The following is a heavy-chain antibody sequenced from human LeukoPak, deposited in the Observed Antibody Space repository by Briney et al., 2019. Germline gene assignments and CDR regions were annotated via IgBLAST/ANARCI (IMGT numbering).Heavy chain of an antibody. CDR3: AISRDSSGYYYS. CDR1: GFTFNNYV. V-gene: IGHV3-23*01. Sequence: PGGSLRLSCAASGFTFNNYVMSWVRQAPGKGLEWVSAITGSGGSTYYEDSVKGRFTISRDNSKNTLYLQMNSLRAEDTAVYHCAISRDSSGYYYSWGQGTLVTVSS. J-gene: IGHJ4*02. D-gene: IGHD3-22*01. CDR2: ITGSGGST.